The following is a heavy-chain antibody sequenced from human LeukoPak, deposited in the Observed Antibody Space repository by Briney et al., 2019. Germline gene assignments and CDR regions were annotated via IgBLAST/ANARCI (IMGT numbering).Heavy chain of an antibody. CDR1: GFTFSSYG. CDR2: IRYDGSNK. CDR3: AKDQYYYDSSGDAFDI. V-gene: IGHV3-30*02. J-gene: IGHJ3*02. Sequence: GGSLRLSCAASGFTFSSYGMHWVRQAPGKGLEWVAFIRYDGSNKYYADSVKGRFTISRDNSKSTLYLQMNSLGAEDTAVYYCAKDQYYYDSSGDAFDIWGQGTMVTVSS. D-gene: IGHD3-22*01.